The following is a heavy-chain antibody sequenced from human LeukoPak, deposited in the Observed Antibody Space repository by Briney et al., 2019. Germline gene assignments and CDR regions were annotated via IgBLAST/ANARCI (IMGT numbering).Heavy chain of an antibody. CDR3: ASWYYDFWSGYKNFDY. CDR2: IYYSGST. CDR1: GGSVSSGSYY. V-gene: IGHV4-61*01. D-gene: IGHD3-3*01. J-gene: IGHJ4*02. Sequence: SETLSLTRTVSGGSVSSGSYYWSWIRQPPGKGLEWIGYIYYSGSTNYNPSLKSRVTISVDTSKNQFSLKLSSVTAADTAAYYCASWYYDFWSGYKNFDYWGQGTLVTVSS.